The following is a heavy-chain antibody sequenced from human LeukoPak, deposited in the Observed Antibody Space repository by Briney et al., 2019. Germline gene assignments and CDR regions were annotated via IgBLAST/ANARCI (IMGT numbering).Heavy chain of an antibody. CDR2: ISTSGRTI. CDR3: ARAANLGEGYLDL. Sequence: PGGSLRLSCAASGFTFSDYYMAWIRQSPGKGLEWVSYISTSGRTIYDADSVKGRFTISRDNAKNSLYLQMDSLRTEDMALYYCARAANLGEGYLDLWGRGTRVSVSS. J-gene: IGHJ2*01. CDR1: GFTFSDYY. D-gene: IGHD3-16*01. V-gene: IGHV3-11*01.